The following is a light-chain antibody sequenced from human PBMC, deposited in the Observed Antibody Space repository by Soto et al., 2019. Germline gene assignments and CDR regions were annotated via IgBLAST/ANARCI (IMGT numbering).Light chain of an antibody. Sequence: DIVLTQSPGTLSLSPGERATLSCRASQSVTSTYLAWYKHKPGQPPRLLIFGASSRATGVPDRFSGSGSGTDFTLTISRLEPEDFAVFYCQQYGRSPPTFGGGTNMEIK. J-gene: IGKJ4*01. CDR1: QSVTSTY. V-gene: IGKV3-20*01. CDR3: QQYGRSPPT. CDR2: GAS.